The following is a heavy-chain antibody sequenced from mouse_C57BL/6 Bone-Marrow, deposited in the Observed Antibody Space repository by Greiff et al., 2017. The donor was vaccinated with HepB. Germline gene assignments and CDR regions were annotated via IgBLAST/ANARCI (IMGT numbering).Heavy chain of an antibody. D-gene: IGHD1-1*01. J-gene: IGHJ3*01. CDR2: IYPGDGDT. V-gene: IGHV1-82*01. Sequence: VQVVESGPELVKPGASVKISCKASGYAFSSSWMNWVKQRPGKGLEWIGRIYPGDGDTNYNGKFKGKATLTADKSSSTAYMQLSSLTSEDSAVYFCARDDAVFAYWGQGTLVTVSA. CDR3: ARDDAVFAY. CDR1: GYAFSSSW.